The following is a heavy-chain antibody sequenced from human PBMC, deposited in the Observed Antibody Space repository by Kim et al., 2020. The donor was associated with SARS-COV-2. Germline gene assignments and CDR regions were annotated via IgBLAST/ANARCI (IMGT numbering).Heavy chain of an antibody. D-gene: IGHD3-3*01. Sequence: SETLSLTCTVSGGSISGSYYWGWIRQPPGKGLEWIGTIYYDGTTYYNPSLKSRVTISVDTSKTQFSLKLSSVTAAATAVFYCARWLSSCNFYFFDYWGQG. CDR2: IYYDGTT. CDR1: GGSISGSYY. J-gene: IGHJ4*02. V-gene: IGHV4-39*01. CDR3: ARWLSSCNFYFFDY.